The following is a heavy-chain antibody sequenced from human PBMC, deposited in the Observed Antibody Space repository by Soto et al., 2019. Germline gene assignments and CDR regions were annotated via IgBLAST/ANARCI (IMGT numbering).Heavy chain of an antibody. CDR1: GFPFDDYS. V-gene: IGHV3-43*01. D-gene: IGHD2-15*01. Sequence: GGSLRLSCAASGFPFDDYSMNWVRQVPGKGLEWVSLISWDGADTYYADSVKGRFTISRDNSKNTLYLQMNSLRAEDTAVYYCARDQYVVAAGYGMDVWGQGTTVTVSS. CDR2: ISWDGADT. CDR3: ARDQYVVAAGYGMDV. J-gene: IGHJ6*02.